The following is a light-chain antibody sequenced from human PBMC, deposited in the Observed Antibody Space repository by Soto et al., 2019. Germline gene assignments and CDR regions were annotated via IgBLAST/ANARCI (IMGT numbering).Light chain of an antibody. Sequence: QSALTQPPSASGSPGQSVTISCTGTSSDVGGYNYVSWYQQHPGKAPKLMIYEVTKRPSGVPDRFSGSKSDNTASLTVSGLQAEDEADYYCSSFAGSNNFPYVFGTGTKVNVL. CDR1: SSDVGGYNY. J-gene: IGLJ1*01. V-gene: IGLV2-8*01. CDR3: SSFAGSNNFPYV. CDR2: EVT.